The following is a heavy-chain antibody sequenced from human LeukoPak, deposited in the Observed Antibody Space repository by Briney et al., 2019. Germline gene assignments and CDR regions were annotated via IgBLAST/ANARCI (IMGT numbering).Heavy chain of an antibody. V-gene: IGHV4-34*01. CDR1: GGIFSDYY. CDR3: ARDRGKPGIAAAGTGSYYYYMDV. Sequence: PSETLSLTCAVYGGIFSDYYWSWIRQPPGKGLEWIGEINHSGSTNYNPSLKSRVTISVDTSKNQFSLKLSSVTAADTAVYYCARDRGKPGIAAAGTGSYYYYMDVWGKGTTVTISS. CDR2: INHSGST. D-gene: IGHD6-13*01. J-gene: IGHJ6*03.